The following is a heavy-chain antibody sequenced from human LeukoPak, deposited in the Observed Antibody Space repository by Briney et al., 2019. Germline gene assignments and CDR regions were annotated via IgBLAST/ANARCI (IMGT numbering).Heavy chain of an antibody. CDR1: GGSISSGSYY. V-gene: IGHV4-61*02. CDR2: IYTSGST. Sequence: SETLSLTCTVSGGSISSGSYYWSWIRQPAGKGLEWIGRIYTSGSTNYNPSLKSRVTISVDTSKNQFFLKLSSVTAADTAVYYCARVLTGGVWGSYRYTGDAFDIWGQGTMVTVSS. CDR3: ARVLTGGVWGSYRYTGDAFDI. J-gene: IGHJ3*02. D-gene: IGHD3-16*02.